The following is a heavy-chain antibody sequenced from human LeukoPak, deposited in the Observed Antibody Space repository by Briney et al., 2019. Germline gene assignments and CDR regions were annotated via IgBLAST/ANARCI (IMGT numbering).Heavy chain of an antibody. V-gene: IGHV3-23*01. D-gene: IGHD2-15*01. Sequence: GGSLRLSCAASGFTFSTYAMSWVRQAPGKGLEWVSATSGSGGNTYYADSVKGRFTISRDSSKNTLYLQMNSLRAEDTAVYYCARVRVVAATSRWFDPWGQGTLVTVSS. CDR2: TSGSGGNT. J-gene: IGHJ5*02. CDR3: ARVRVVAATSRWFDP. CDR1: GFTFSTYA.